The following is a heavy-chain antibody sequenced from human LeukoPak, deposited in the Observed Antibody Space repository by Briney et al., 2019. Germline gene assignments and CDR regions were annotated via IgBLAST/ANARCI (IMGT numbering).Heavy chain of an antibody. CDR3: ARQHSYGSGLDY. V-gene: IGHV1-69*13. Sequence: ASVKVSCKASGGTFSSYAISWVRQAPGQGLEWMGGIIPIFGTANYAQKFQGRVTITADESTSTAYMELSSLRSEDTAVYYCARQHSYGSGLDYWGQRTLVTVSS. D-gene: IGHD3-10*01. J-gene: IGHJ4*02. CDR2: IIPIFGTA. CDR1: GGTFSSYA.